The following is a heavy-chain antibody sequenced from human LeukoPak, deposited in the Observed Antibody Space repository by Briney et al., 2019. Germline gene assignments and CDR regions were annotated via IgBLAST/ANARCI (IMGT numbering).Heavy chain of an antibody. CDR3: ARGWNSDYFDY. CDR1: AFSFSNYN. D-gene: IGHD1-7*01. CDR2: ISTSSSYI. Sequence: PGGSLRLSCAASAFSFSNYNMNWVRQAPGKGLEWVSSISTSSSYIYYADSVKGRFTISRDNAKNSLYLQMNSLRAEDTAVYYCARGWNSDYFDYWGQGTLVTVSS. V-gene: IGHV3-21*01. J-gene: IGHJ4*02.